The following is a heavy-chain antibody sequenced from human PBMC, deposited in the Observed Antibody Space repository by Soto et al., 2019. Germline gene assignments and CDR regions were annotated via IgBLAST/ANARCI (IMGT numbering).Heavy chain of an antibody. V-gene: IGHV1-3*01. CDR2: INAGNGNT. D-gene: IGHD5-12*01. CDR3: ARDPSMDSGYDLGGYYYYYYGMDV. CDR1: GYTFTSYA. Sequence: ASVKVSCKASGYTFTSYAMHWVRQAPGQRLEWMGWINAGNGNTKYSQKFQGRVTITRDTSASTAYMELSSLRSEDTAVYYCARDPSMDSGYDLGGYYYYYYGMDVWGQGTTVTAP. J-gene: IGHJ6*02.